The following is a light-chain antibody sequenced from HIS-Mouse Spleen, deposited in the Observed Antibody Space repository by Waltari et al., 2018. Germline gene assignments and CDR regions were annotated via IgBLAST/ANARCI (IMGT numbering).Light chain of an antibody. CDR2: STN. CDR3: VVYMSSSNWV. V-gene: IGLV8-61*01. CDR1: SGSVSTSDN. J-gene: IGLJ3*02. Sequence: QTVVTHVRSFSVSPGGTVSLTCGLSSGSVSTSDNPSWYQQTPGQAPRTLIYSTNARSSGVPDRFSGSIPGNKAALTITGAQADDEADYYCVVYMSSSNWVFGAGTKLTVL.